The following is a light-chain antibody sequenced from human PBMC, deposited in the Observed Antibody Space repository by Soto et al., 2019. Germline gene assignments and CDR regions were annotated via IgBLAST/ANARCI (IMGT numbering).Light chain of an antibody. CDR2: GAS. CDR3: QQHNNWPPWT. J-gene: IGKJ1*01. V-gene: IGKV3-15*01. CDR1: QSVSSN. Sequence: EIVMTQSPATLSVSPGERATLSCRASQSVSSNLAWYQQKPGQAPRLLMYGASTRATGIPDRFSGSGSGTEFTLTNSSLQSEDFAVYYGQQHNNWPPWTFGQGTKVEIK.